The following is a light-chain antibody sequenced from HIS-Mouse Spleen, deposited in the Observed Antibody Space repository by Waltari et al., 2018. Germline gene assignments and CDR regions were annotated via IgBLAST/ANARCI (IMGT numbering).Light chain of an antibody. CDR3: AAWDDSLSGLV. Sequence: QSVLTQPPSASGTPGQRVTIPCSGSSSNIGSNYVYWYQQLPGPAPKLLIYRNNQRPSGVPDRFPGSKSGTSASLAISGLRSEDEADYYCAAWDDSLSGLVFGGGTKLTVL. V-gene: IGLV1-47*01. J-gene: IGLJ2*01. CDR2: RNN. CDR1: SSNIGSNY.